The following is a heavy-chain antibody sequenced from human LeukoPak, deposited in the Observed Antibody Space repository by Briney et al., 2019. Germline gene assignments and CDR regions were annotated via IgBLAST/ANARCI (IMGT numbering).Heavy chain of an antibody. D-gene: IGHD5-18*01. CDR3: AASTKHTAMVGY. J-gene: IGHJ4*02. V-gene: IGHV3-74*01. CDR2: LNGDGGSI. Sequence: GGSLRLSCAASGFTFRNYWMHWVRQVPGKGLVWVSHLNGDGGSITYADSVKGRFTISRDNAKSTLYLQMNSLRAEDTAVYYCAASTKHTAMVGYWGQGTLVTVSS. CDR1: GFTFRNYW.